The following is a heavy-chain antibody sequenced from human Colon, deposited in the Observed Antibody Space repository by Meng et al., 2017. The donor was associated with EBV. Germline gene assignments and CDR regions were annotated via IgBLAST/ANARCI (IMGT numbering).Heavy chain of an antibody. Sequence: RLQVPGPGLVKPSQTLSLTCTVSGGSINSGDYYWSSLRQPPGKGLEWIGYIYYTGSTYYNPSLKSRVTISMDTSKNQFSLRLSSVTAADTAVYYCARNYYFDYWGQGTLVTVSS. CDR1: GGSINSGDYY. J-gene: IGHJ4*02. CDR2: IYYTGST. V-gene: IGHV4-30-4*01. CDR3: ARNYYFDY.